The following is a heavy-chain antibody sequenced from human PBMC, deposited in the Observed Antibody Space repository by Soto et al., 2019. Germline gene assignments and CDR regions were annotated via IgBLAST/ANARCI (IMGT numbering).Heavy chain of an antibody. D-gene: IGHD2-8*01. V-gene: IGHV3-30*18. CDR1: GFPFSAYA. CDR2: ISYDGSNK. Sequence: QVQLVESGGGVVQPGGSLRLSCAASGFPFSAYAMHWVRQAPGKGLEWVSFISYDGSNKYYADSVKGRFTVSIDNSRNTVFLEMDRLRIEDTAVYYCAKAGGKVSTPFDPWGQGTLVTVSP. J-gene: IGHJ5*02. CDR3: AKAGGKVSTPFDP.